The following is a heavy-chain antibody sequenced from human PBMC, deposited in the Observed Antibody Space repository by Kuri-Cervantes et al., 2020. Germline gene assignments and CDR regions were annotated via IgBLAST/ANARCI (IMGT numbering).Heavy chain of an antibody. CDR3: ARRGIAAAAPFDY. J-gene: IGHJ4*02. Sequence: SQTLSLTCAISGDSVSSNSAAWNWIRQSPSRGLEWLGRTYYRSKWYNDYAVSVKSRITINPDTSKNQFSLKLSSVTAADTAVYYCARRGIAAAAPFDYWGQGTLVTVSS. CDR1: GDSVSSNSAA. D-gene: IGHD6-13*01. CDR2: TYYRSKWYN. V-gene: IGHV6-1*01.